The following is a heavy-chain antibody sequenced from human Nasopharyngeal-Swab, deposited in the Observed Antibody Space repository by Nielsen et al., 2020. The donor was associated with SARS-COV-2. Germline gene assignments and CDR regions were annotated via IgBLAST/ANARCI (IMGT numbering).Heavy chain of an antibody. D-gene: IGHD3-10*01. CDR2: SRHAGTT. J-gene: IGHJ4*02. CDR1: GGSLSGYY. Sequence: SETLSLTCAVSGGSLSGYYWSWIRQPPGQGLQWIGESRHAGTTNYNPSLKNRVAISVDTSKNQFSLKLSSVTAAYTAVYYCAATDYDSGSYGVALDYWGQGTLVTVSS. V-gene: IGHV4-34*01. CDR3: AATDYDSGSYGVALDY.